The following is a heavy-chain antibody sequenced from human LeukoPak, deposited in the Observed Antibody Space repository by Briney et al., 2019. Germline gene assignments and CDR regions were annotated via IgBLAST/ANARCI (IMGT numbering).Heavy chain of an antibody. J-gene: IGHJ3*02. CDR3: ASNIVVVAATVSSVHAFDI. Sequence: GESLKFSCKGSGYSFTSYWIGWVRQMPGKGLEWMGIIYPSDSDTRYSPSFQGQVTISADKSITTAYLQWSSLKASDTAMYYCASNIVVVAATVSSVHAFDIWGQGTMVAVSS. CDR1: GYSFTSYW. V-gene: IGHV5-51*01. D-gene: IGHD2-15*01. CDR2: IYPSDSDT.